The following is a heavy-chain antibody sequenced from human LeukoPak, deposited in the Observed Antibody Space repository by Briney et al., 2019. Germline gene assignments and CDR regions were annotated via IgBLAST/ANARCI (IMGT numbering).Heavy chain of an antibody. D-gene: IGHD5-18*01. CDR3: TTDVPYTYGAIDQ. CDR1: GLTFTTAW. CDR2: IKSKSHGGTT. Sequence: KTGGSLRLSCSASGLTFTTAWMTWVRQAPGKGLEWVGRIKSKSHGGTTDYAAPVKDRFTISRDDSKTTLYLQMNSLKTEDTAVYYCTTDVPYTYGAIDQWGPGTLVTVSS. J-gene: IGHJ4*02. V-gene: IGHV3-15*01.